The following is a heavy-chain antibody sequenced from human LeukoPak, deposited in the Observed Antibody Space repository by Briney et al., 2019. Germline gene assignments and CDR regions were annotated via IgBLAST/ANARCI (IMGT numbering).Heavy chain of an antibody. CDR3: ARPRYDSSREWDY. V-gene: IGHV1-18*01. D-gene: IGHD3-22*01. Sequence: KLQGRVTMTTDTSTSTAYMELRSLRSDDTAVYYCARPRYDSSREWDYWGQGTLVTVSS. J-gene: IGHJ4*02.